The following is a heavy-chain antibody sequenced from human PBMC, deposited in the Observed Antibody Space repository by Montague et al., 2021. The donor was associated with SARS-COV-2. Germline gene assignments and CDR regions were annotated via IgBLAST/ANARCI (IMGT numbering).Heavy chain of an antibody. J-gene: IGHJ4*02. D-gene: IGHD3-16*01. CDR1: GGSISSYY. CDR3: ARGRSSTFGGGIGWFSTFDD. V-gene: IGHV4-59*01. CDR2: INYTGST. Sequence: SETLSLTCTVSGGSISSYYWSWIRQPPGKGLEWIGDINYTGSTNYNPSLKSRVTISVDTSKNQFSLKLSSVTAADTAVYYCARGRSSTFGGGIGWFSTFDDWGQGTPVTVSS.